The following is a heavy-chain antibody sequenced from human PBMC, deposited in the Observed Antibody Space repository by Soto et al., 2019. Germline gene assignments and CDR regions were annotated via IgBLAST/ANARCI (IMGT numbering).Heavy chain of an antibody. D-gene: IGHD3-22*01. V-gene: IGHV3-30*19. CDR1: GFTFSSYG. J-gene: IGHJ4*02. CDR3: ARDFLTYYYDSSGYYSAY. Sequence: GGSLRLSCAASGFTFSSYGMHWVRQAPGKGLEWVAVISYDGSNKYYADSVKGRFTISRDNSKNTLYLQMNSLRAEDTAVYYCARDFLTYYYDSSGYYSAYWGQGTLVTVSS. CDR2: ISYDGSNK.